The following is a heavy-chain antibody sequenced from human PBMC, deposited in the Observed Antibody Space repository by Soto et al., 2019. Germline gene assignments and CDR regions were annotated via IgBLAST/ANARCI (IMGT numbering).Heavy chain of an antibody. J-gene: IGHJ6*03. CDR3: ARDGYSSRIYYYYMDA. V-gene: IGHV3-21*01. CDR1: GFTFSSYS. CDR2: ISSSSSYI. D-gene: IGHD6-13*01. Sequence: GGSLRLSCTATGFTFSSYSMIWVRQAPGKGLEWVSSISSSSSYIYYADSVKGRFTISRDNAKNSLYLQMNSLRAEDTAVYYCARDGYSSRIYYYYMDAWGKGTTVTV.